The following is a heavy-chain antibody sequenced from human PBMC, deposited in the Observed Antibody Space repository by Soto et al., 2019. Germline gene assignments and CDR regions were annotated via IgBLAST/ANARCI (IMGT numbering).Heavy chain of an antibody. D-gene: IGHD1-26*01. V-gene: IGHV4-59*01. Sequence: SETLSVTCTVSGGSISSYYWSWIRQPPGKGLEWIGYSYYSGSTNYNPSLKSRVTISVDTSKNQFSLKLSSVTAADTAVYYCARWELLRYYFDYWGQGTLVTVSS. CDR2: SYYSGST. CDR3: ARWELLRYYFDY. CDR1: GGSISSYY. J-gene: IGHJ4*02.